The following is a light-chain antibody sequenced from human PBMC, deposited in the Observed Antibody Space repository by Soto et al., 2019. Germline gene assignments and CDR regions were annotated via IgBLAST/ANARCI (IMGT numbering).Light chain of an antibody. Sequence: QSVLTQPPSVSAAPGQRVTISCSGSSSNIGGNSVSWYQQLPGTAPKLLINDDDKRPSGIPDRFSGSKSDTSATLGITGFQTGDEADYYCGSWDSSLSAYVFGTGTKVTVL. CDR3: GSWDSSLSAYV. CDR1: SSNIGGNS. CDR2: DDD. V-gene: IGLV1-51*01. J-gene: IGLJ1*01.